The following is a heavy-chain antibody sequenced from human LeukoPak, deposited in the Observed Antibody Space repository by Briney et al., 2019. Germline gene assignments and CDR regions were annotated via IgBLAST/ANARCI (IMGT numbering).Heavy chain of an antibody. D-gene: IGHD6-13*01. Sequence: SETLSLTCAVYGGSFSGYYWSWIRQPPGKVLEWIGEINHSGSTNYNPSLKSRVTISVDTSKNQFSLKLSSVTAADTAVYYCARASYSSSCPLLDYWGQGTLVTVSS. CDR2: INHSGST. CDR3: ARASYSSSCPLLDY. J-gene: IGHJ4*02. V-gene: IGHV4-34*01. CDR1: GGSFSGYY.